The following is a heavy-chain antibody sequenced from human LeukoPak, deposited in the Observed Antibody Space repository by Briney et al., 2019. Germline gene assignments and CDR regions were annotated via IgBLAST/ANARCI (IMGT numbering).Heavy chain of an antibody. D-gene: IGHD3-22*01. J-gene: IGHJ4*02. CDR2: ISAYNGNT. CDR1: GYTFTSYG. V-gene: IGHV1-18*01. Sequence: ASVKVSCKASGYTFTSYGISWVRQAPGQGLEWMGWISAYNGNTNHAQKLQGRVTMTTDTSTSTAYMELRSLRSDDTAVYYCARDIPTYYYDRSGLPKLDYWGQGTLVTVSS. CDR3: ARDIPTYYYDRSGLPKLDY.